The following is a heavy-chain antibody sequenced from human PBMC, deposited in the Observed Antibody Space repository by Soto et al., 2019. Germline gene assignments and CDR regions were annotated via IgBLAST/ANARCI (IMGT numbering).Heavy chain of an antibody. Sequence: QVQLVQSGAEVKKPGSSVKVSCKTSGGTFSRYAISWLRQAPGQGLEWMGGIIPLFRTRNYAPRFLGSLTITADDCTSTAYMELSSLKSEDAAVYYCVPLQIPTITAHHSVDAWGQGPTDTVAS. J-gene: IGHJ6*02. V-gene: IGHV1-69*01. CDR1: GGTFSRYA. CDR2: IIPLFRTR. D-gene: IGHD5-18*01. CDR3: VPLQIPTITAHHSVDA.